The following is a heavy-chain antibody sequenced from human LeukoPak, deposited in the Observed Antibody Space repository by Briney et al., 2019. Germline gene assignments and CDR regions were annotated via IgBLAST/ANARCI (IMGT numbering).Heavy chain of an antibody. J-gene: IGHJ4*02. CDR2: IYSTGST. Sequence: SETLSLTCPVTGGSISSYYWRWIRQPAGKGLEWIGRIYSTGSTNNNPSLKSRVTMSVDTSKNQFSLRLRSVTAADTAVYYCARQIASAGTAGFDFWGQGALVTVS. CDR1: GGSISSYY. D-gene: IGHD6-13*01. CDR3: ARQIASAGTAGFDF. V-gene: IGHV4-4*07.